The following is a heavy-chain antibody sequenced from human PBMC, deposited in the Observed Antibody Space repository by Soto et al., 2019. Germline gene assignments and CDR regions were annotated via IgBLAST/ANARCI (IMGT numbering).Heavy chain of an antibody. CDR2: GAYDGSDE. Sequence: GGSLRLSGAASGFTFSSDGMHWVRQAPGKGLGWGGFGAYDGSDEYDADSVKGRFTLSRHNSKNTLSLQMTSLRAEDTAVYYCAKVLGTYYYYGMDVWGQGTTVTVSS. D-gene: IGHD1-1*01. V-gene: IGHV3-30*18. J-gene: IGHJ6*02. CDR3: AKVLGTYYYYGMDV. CDR1: GFTFSSDG.